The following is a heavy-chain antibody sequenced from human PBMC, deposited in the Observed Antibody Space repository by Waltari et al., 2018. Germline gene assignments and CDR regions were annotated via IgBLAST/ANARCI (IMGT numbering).Heavy chain of an antibody. CDR3: ARGMNNWNSDY. CDR2: INPNSGGT. D-gene: IGHD1-7*01. CDR1: GYPSTGYS. Sequence: QVQLVQSGAEVKKPGASVKVSCQASGYPSTGYSMNRVRQAPGQGLEWMGRINPNSGGTNYAQKFQGRVTMTRDTSISTAYMELSRLRSDDTAVYYCARGMNNWNSDYWGQGTLVTVSS. V-gene: IGHV1-2*06. J-gene: IGHJ4*02.